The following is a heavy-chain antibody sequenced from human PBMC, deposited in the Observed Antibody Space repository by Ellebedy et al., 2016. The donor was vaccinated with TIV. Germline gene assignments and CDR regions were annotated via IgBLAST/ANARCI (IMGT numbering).Heavy chain of an antibody. V-gene: IGHV1-69*13. CDR3: ARAITVAGTGWFNP. D-gene: IGHD6-19*01. J-gene: IGHJ5*02. Sequence: SVKVSXXASGGTFSSYAISWVRQAPGQGLEWMGGIIPIFGTANYAQKFQGRVTITADESTSTAYMELSSLRSEDTAVYYCARAITVAGTGWFNPWGQGTLVTVSS. CDR1: GGTFSSYA. CDR2: IIPIFGTA.